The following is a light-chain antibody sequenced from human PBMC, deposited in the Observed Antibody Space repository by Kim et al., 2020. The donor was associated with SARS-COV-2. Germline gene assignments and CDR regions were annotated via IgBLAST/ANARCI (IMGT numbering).Light chain of an antibody. CDR3: QSYDSSLSGSV. CDR1: SSNIGAGYE. J-gene: IGLJ3*02. V-gene: IGLV1-40*01. Sequence: VTITSTGRSSNIGAGYEVHWYQQLPGTAPKLLIYGNSNRPSGVPDRFSGSKSGTSASLAITGLQAEDEADYYCQSYDSSLSGSVFGGGTQLTVL. CDR2: GNS.